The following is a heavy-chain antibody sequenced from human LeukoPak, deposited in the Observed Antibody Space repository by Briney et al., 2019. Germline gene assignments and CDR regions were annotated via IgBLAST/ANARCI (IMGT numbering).Heavy chain of an antibody. CDR2: MNPNRGNT. V-gene: IGHV1-8*01. CDR1: GYTFTSYD. D-gene: IGHD2-2*01. J-gene: IGHJ5*02. CDR3: AGAYCGSTSSYVSWFAP. Sequence: ASVKVSCKASGYTFTSYDINWVRQATGQGLEWMGWMNPNRGNTGYAQKFQGRVTMTRNTSISTAYMELSSLRSEDRAVYYCAGAYCGSTSSYVSWFAPWGQETLVTSSS.